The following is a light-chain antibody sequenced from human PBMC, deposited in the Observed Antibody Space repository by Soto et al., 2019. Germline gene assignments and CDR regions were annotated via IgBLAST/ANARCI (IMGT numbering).Light chain of an antibody. CDR2: GAS. V-gene: IGKV3-20*01. J-gene: IGKJ1*01. CDR3: QQYGSSGT. CDR1: QSVSNNY. Sequence: EIVLTQSPGTLSLSTGERATLSCRASQSVSNNYLDWYQQKPGQAPRLLIYGASDRATGIPDRFSGSGSGTDFNLPISRLEPEDFAVYYCQQYGSSGTFGQGTKVEIK.